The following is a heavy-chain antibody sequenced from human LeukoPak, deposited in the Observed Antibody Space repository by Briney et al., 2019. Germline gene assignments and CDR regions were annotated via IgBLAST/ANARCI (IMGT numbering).Heavy chain of an antibody. CDR3: AKDREVLPAGEIDY. CDR1: GFNFDDYA. Sequence: GGSLRLSCAASGFNFDDYAMHWVRQAPGKGMEWVSGISWNNGSIDYAASVKGRFTISRDSAKKSLSLQMNSLRPEDTASYYCAKDREVLPAGEIDYWGRGTLVTVSS. J-gene: IGHJ4*02. D-gene: IGHD6-13*01. CDR2: ISWNNGSI. V-gene: IGHV3-9*01.